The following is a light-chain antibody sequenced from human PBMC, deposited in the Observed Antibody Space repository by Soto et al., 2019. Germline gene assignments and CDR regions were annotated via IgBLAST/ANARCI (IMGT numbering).Light chain of an antibody. V-gene: IGKV1-5*03. J-gene: IGKJ1*01. CDR3: QQYNSYRA. CDR2: KAS. Sequence: DIQMTQSPSTLSASVGDRVTITCRASQSISSWLAWHQQKPGRAPKLLISKASALESGVPSRFSGSGSGTDFTLTIRDVQPDDFAIYYCQQYNSYRAFGQGTKVDIK. CDR1: QSISSW.